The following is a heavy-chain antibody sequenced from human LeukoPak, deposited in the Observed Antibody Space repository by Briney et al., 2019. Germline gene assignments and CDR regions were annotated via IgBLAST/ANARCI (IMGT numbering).Heavy chain of an antibody. CDR3: ARYSGDYEADY. D-gene: IGHD4-17*01. Sequence: KPGGSLRLSCAASGFTFSSYSMNWVRQAPGKGLEWVSSISSSSLYIYYADSVKGRFTISRDNAKNSLYLQMNSLRAEDTAVYYCARYSGDYEADYWGQGTLVTVSS. CDR2: ISSSSLYI. V-gene: IGHV3-21*01. CDR1: GFTFSSYS. J-gene: IGHJ4*02.